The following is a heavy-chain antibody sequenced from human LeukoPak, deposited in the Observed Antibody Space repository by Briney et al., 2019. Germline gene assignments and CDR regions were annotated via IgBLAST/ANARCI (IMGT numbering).Heavy chain of an antibody. V-gene: IGHV3-30*18. D-gene: IGHD5-18*01. CDR2: ISYDGSNK. CDR3: AKDRYSYGSSYYYYGMDV. J-gene: IGHJ6*02. Sequence: GKSLRLSCAASGFTFSGFGMHWVRQAPGKGLEWVAVISYDGSNKYYADSVKGRFTISRDNSKNTLYLQMNSLRAEDTAVYYCAKDRYSYGSSYYYYGMDVWGQGTTVTVSS. CDR1: GFTFSGFG.